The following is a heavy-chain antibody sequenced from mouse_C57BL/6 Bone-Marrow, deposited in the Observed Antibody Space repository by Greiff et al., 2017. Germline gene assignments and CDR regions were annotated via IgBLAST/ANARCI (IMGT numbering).Heavy chain of an antibody. J-gene: IGHJ1*03. V-gene: IGHV14-4*01. Sequence: EVQLQQSGAELVRPGASVKLSCTASGFNIKDDYMHWVKQRPEQGLEWIGWIDPENGDTEYASKFQGKATITADTSSNTAYLQLSSLTSDDTAVYYCTTLDWYFDVWGTGTTVTVSS. CDR1: GFNIKDDY. CDR2: IDPENGDT. CDR3: TTLDWYFDV.